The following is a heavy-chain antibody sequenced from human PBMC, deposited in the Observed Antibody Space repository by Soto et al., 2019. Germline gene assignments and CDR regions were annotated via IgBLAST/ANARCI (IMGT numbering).Heavy chain of an antibody. CDR2: IIGGDGDK. V-gene: IGHV3-23*01. J-gene: IGHJ5*01. Sequence: GGSLRLSCAASGFTFITFTMNWVLQAPGKGLEWVSGIIGGDGDKFYSDSVKGRFTISRDNSKDMLFLQMSSLRVDDTAVYYCAKDRDPDGIWTFDSWGQGTLVTVPS. D-gene: IGHD3-9*01. CDR1: GFTFITFT. CDR3: AKDRDPDGIWTFDS.